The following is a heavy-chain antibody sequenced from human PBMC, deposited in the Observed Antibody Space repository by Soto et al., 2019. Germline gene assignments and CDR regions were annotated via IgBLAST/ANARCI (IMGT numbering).Heavy chain of an antibody. J-gene: IGHJ5*02. Sequence: SETLSLTCTVSGGSISSYYWSWIRQPPGKGLEWIGYIYYSGSTNYNPSLKSRVTISVDTSKNQFSLKLSSVTAADTAVYYCARVGGDYYDSSGYYWFDPWGQGTLVTVSS. D-gene: IGHD3-22*01. V-gene: IGHV4-59*01. CDR3: ARVGGDYYDSSGYYWFDP. CDR1: GGSISSYY. CDR2: IYYSGST.